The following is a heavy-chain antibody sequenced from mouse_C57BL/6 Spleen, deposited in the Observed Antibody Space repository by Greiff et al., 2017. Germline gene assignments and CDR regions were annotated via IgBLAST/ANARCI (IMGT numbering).Heavy chain of an antibody. CDR1: GYSFTDYN. J-gene: IGHJ3*01. CDR3: ARCLDGFGFAY. D-gene: IGHD2-3*01. V-gene: IGHV1-39*01. Sequence: VQLKESGPELVKPGASVQISCKASGYSFTDYNMNWVKQSNGKSLEWIGVINPNYGTTSYNQKFKGKATLTVDQSSSTAYMQLNSLTSEDSAVDYCARCLDGFGFAYWGQGTLVTVSA. CDR2: INPNYGTT.